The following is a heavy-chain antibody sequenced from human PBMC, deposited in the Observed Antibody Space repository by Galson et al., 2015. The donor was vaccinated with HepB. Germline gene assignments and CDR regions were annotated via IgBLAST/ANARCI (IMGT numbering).Heavy chain of an antibody. CDR1: GFAFDIHA. CDR2: ITGKGDST. V-gene: IGHV3-23*01. D-gene: IGHD5-18*01. J-gene: IGHJ5*01. Sequence: SLRLSCAASGFAFDIHAMSWVRQAPGRGLEWISGITGKGDSTFYADSVKGRFTVSRDNSNNMLYLQMNSLRAEDVGLYFCAKGYGLFDSWGQGILVTVSS. CDR3: AKGYGLFDS.